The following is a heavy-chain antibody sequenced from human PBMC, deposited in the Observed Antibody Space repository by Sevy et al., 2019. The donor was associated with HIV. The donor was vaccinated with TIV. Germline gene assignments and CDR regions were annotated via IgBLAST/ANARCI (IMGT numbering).Heavy chain of an antibody. CDR2: MNPNSGNT. CDR3: ARVLDYYDSSGYFHFPY. Sequence: ASVKVSCKASGYTFTSYDINWVRQATGQGLEWMGWMNPNSGNTGYAQKFQGRVTMTRNTSISTAYMELSSLRSEDTAVYYCARVLDYYDSSGYFHFPYWGQGTLVTASS. J-gene: IGHJ4*02. V-gene: IGHV1-8*01. D-gene: IGHD3-22*01. CDR1: GYTFTSYD.